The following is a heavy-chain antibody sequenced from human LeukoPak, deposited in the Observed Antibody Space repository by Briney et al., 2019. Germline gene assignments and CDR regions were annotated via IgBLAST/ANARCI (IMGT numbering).Heavy chain of an antibody. V-gene: IGHV3-7*03. CDR1: GFTFRTYW. D-gene: IGHD3-16*01. CDR2: INHNGNVN. J-gene: IGHJ6*02. CDR3: ARGGGLDV. Sequence: QSGGSLRLSCAASGFTFRTYWMSWVRQAPGRGLEWVASINHNGNVNYYVDSVKGRFTISRDNAKNSLYLQMSNLRAEDTAVYFCARGGGLDVWGQGATVTVSS.